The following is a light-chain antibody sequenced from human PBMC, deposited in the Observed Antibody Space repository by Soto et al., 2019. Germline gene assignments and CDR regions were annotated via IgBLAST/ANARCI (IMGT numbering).Light chain of an antibody. J-gene: IGLJ1*01. V-gene: IGLV2-14*03. Sequence: QSVLTQPASVSGSPGHSITVSCTGTSSDVGGYNYVSWYQHPGKAPRLMIYDVTNRPSGVSDRFSGSKSGNTASLTISGLQAEDEADYYCSSYRRGSTYVFGTGTKVTVL. CDR2: DVT. CDR3: SSYRRGSTYV. CDR1: SSDVGGYNY.